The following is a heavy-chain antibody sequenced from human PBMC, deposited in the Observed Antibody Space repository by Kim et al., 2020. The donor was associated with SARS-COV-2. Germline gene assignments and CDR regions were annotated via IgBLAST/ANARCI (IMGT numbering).Heavy chain of an antibody. Sequence: GGSLRLSCAASGFTFSSYWMSWVRQAPGKGLEWVANIKQDGSEKYYVDSVKGRFTISRDNAKNSLYLQMNSLRAEDTAVYYCASSMYSSSWYYYYGMDVWGQGTTVTVSS. CDR3: ASSMYSSSWYYYYGMDV. V-gene: IGHV3-7*01. J-gene: IGHJ6*02. D-gene: IGHD6-13*01. CDR2: IKQDGSEK. CDR1: GFTFSSYW.